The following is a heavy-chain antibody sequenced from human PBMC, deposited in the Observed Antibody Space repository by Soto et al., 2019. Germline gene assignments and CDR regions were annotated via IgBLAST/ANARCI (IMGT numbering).Heavy chain of an antibody. J-gene: IGHJ5*02. D-gene: IGHD6-19*01. CDR3: ARPKSSGWDYNWFDP. CDR2: IYYSGST. Sequence: SETLSLTCTVSGGPISSSSYYWGWIRQPPGKGLEWIGSIYYSGSTYYNPSLKSRVTISVDTSKNQFSLKLSSVTAADTAVYYCARPKSSGWDYNWFDPWGQGTLVTVSS. V-gene: IGHV4-39*01. CDR1: GGPISSSSYY.